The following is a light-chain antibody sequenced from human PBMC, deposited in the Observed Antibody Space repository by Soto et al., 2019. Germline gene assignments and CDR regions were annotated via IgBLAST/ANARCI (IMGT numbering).Light chain of an antibody. CDR1: SSDVGGYNY. CDR2: EVN. J-gene: IGLJ1*01. V-gene: IGLV2-8*01. Sequence: QSALTQPPSPSGSPGRSVAISCPGPSSDVGGYNYVSWYQQHPGKAPKLMIYEVNKRPSRVPDRFSGSKSGNTASLTVSGLQAEDEADYYRSSYAGSSNVFGTGTKVTVL. CDR3: SSYAGSSNV.